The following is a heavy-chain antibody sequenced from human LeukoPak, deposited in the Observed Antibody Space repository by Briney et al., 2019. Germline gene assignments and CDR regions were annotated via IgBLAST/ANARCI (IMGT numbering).Heavy chain of an antibody. D-gene: IGHD3-3*01. Sequence: SETLSLTCAVYGGAFSGYYWSWIRQPPGKGLEWIGEINHSGSTNYNPSLKRRVTISVDTSKNQFSLKLSSVTAADTAVYYCARLVKTYYDFWSGYQTGAFDIWGQGTMVTVSS. CDR1: GGAFSGYY. CDR3: ARLVKTYYDFWSGYQTGAFDI. V-gene: IGHV4-34*01. J-gene: IGHJ3*02. CDR2: INHSGST.